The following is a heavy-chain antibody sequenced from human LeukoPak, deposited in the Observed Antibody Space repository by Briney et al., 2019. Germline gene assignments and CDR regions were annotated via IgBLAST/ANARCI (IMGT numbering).Heavy chain of an antibody. D-gene: IGHD4-23*01. CDR2: INLDGSSA. J-gene: IGHJ5*02. Sequence: GGSLRLSCAASGFTFSTYWMHWVRQAPGKGLVWVSHINLDGSSATYADSVKGRFTISRDNAKNTLGLQMSSLSAEDTAVYYCARHLTYGGWNLWGQGTLVTVSS. CDR1: GFTFSTYW. CDR3: ARHLTYGGWNL. V-gene: IGHV3-74*01.